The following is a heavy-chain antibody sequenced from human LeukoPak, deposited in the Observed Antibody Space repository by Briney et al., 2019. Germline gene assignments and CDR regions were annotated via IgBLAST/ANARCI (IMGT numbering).Heavy chain of an antibody. D-gene: IGHD5-18*01. Sequence: GGSLRLSCAASGFTFSDYYMSWIRQAPGKGLEWVSYISSSGSTIYYADSVKGRFTISRGNAKNSLYLQMNSLRAEDTAVYYCARDHTPAAMVLDYWGQGTLVTVSS. V-gene: IGHV3-11*01. CDR1: GFTFSDYY. CDR3: ARDHTPAAMVLDY. CDR2: ISSSGSTI. J-gene: IGHJ4*02.